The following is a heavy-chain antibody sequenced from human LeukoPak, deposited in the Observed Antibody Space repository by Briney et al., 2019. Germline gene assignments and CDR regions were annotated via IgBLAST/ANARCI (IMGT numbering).Heavy chain of an antibody. Sequence: PSETLSLTCTVSGGSISSSSYYWGWIRQPPGKGLEWIGSIYYSGSTYYNPSLKSRVTISVDTSKNQFSLKLSSVTAADTAVYYCARRRQQLVSRVGPYYFDYWGQGTLVTVSS. J-gene: IGHJ4*02. V-gene: IGHV4-39*07. CDR3: ARRRQQLVSRVGPYYFDY. D-gene: IGHD6-13*01. CDR2: IYYSGST. CDR1: GGSISSSSYY.